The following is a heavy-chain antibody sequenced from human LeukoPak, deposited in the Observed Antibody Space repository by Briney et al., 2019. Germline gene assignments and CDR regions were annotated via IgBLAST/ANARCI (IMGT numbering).Heavy chain of an antibody. CDR1: GYTFTSYA. CDR3: ARGPLIVVRGWFDP. V-gene: IGHV1-3*01. Sequence: GASVKVSCKASGYTFTSYAMHWVRQAPGQRLEWMGWINAGNGNTKYSQKFQGRVTITRDTSASTAYMELSSLRSEDTAVYYCARGPLIVVRGWFDPWGQGTLVTVSS. D-gene: IGHD2-2*01. CDR2: INAGNGNT. J-gene: IGHJ5*02.